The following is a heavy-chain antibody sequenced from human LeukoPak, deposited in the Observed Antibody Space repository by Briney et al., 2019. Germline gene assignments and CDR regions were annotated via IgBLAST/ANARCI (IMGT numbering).Heavy chain of an antibody. CDR1: GFTFSSYA. J-gene: IGHJ4*02. CDR2: TSGSGGST. V-gene: IGHV3-23*01. Sequence: GGSLRLSCAASGFTFSSYAMSWVRPAPGKGLEWVSATSGSGGSTYYADSVKGRFTISRDNSKNTLYLQMNSLRAEDTAVYCCAKDTPYYYDSSGYEYWGQGTLVTVSS. CDR3: AKDTPYYYDSSGYEY. D-gene: IGHD3-22*01.